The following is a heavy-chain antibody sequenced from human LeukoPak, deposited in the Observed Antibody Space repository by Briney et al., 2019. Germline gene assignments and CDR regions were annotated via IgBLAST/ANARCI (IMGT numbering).Heavy chain of an antibody. D-gene: IGHD6-13*01. J-gene: IGHJ6*03. CDR1: GGTFSSYA. CDR2: IIPIFGTA. CDR3: ARDGGAAYYYYYYMDV. V-gene: IGHV1-69*13. Sequence: GASVKVSCKASGGTFSSYAISWVRQAPGQGLDWMGGIIPIFGTANYAQKFQGRVTITADESTSTAYMELSSLRSEDTAVYYCARDGGAAYYYYYYMDVWGKGTTVTVSS.